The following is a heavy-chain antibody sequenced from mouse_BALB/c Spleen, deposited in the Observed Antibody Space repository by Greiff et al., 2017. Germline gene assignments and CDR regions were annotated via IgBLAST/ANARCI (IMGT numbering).Heavy chain of an antibody. V-gene: IGHV5-17*02. D-gene: IGHD4-1*01. J-gene: IGHJ3*01. Sequence: EVMLVESGGGLVQPGGSRKLSCAASGFTFSSFGMHWVRQAPEKGLEWVAYISSGSSTIYYADTVKGRFTISRDNPKNTLFLQMTSLRSEDTAMYYCARSGWDGTFAYWGQGTLVTVSA. CDR1: GFTFSSFG. CDR2: ISSGSSTI. CDR3: ARSGWDGTFAY.